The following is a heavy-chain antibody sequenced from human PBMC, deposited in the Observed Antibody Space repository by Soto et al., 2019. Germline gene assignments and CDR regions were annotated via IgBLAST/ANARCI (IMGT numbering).Heavy chain of an antibody. CDR2: ILPLFGTP. CDR3: ATTPNSSSFLDY. V-gene: IGHV1-69*01. D-gene: IGHD6-6*01. Sequence: QVQLVQSGAEVKKPGSSVKVSCRATRGTFSSYAFYWVRQAPGQGLEWIGGILPLFGTPNYAQQFQGRITITADESTSTAYMELSSLTSEDTAVYYCATTPNSSSFLDYWGQGTLVSVSS. J-gene: IGHJ4*02. CDR1: RGTFSSYA.